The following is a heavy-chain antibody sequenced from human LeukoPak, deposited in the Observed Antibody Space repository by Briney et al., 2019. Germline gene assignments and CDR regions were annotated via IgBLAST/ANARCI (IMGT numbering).Heavy chain of an antibody. CDR1: GGSISSGSYY. D-gene: IGHD3-10*01. J-gene: IGHJ5*01. V-gene: IGHV4-61*02. CDR3: ARGPPDFYNSGSYYNGYNWFDS. Sequence: SETLSLTCTVSGGSISSGSYYWSWIRQPAGKGLEWIGRIYTSGSTNYNPSLKSRVTISVDTSKNQFSLKLSSVTAADTAVYYCARGPPDFYNSGSYYNGYNWFDSWGQGTLVTVSS. CDR2: IYTSGST.